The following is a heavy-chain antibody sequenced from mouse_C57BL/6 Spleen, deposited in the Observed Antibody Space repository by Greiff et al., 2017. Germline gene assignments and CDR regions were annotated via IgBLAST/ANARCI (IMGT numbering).Heavy chain of an antibody. CDR3: ARDYYGNYTFYWYFDV. Sequence: QVQLQQPGTELVKPGASVKLSCKASGYTFTSYWMHWVKQRPGQGLEWIGNINPSNGGTNYNEKFKSKATLTVDKSSSTAYMQLSSLTSEDSAVYYCARDYYGNYTFYWYFDVWGTGTTVTVSS. D-gene: IGHD2-1*01. CDR2: INPSNGGT. CDR1: GYTFTSYW. V-gene: IGHV1-53*01. J-gene: IGHJ1*03.